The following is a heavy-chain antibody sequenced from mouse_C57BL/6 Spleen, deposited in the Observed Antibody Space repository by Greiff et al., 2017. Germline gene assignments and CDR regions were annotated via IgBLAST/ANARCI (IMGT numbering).Heavy chain of an antibody. CDR3: ARGRHVYWVSFAY. Sequence: VQLHQSGPELVKPGASVKISCKASGYTFTNYRMDWVKQRPGKSLEWIGRIYPSNGGTNYNEKFKGTATMTADKSSSTAYMKLRSLTSEDTAVYFCARGRHVYWVSFAYWGQGTLVTVSA. CDR2: IYPSNGGT. CDR1: GYTFTNYR. V-gene: IGHV1-82*01. J-gene: IGHJ3*01. D-gene: IGHD2-1*01.